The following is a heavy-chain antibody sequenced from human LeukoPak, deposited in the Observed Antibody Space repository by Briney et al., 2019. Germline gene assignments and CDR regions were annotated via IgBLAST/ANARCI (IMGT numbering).Heavy chain of an antibody. CDR1: GGSISSYY. V-gene: IGHV4-59*01. D-gene: IGHD2-15*01. J-gene: IGHJ3*02. CDR3: ARTYCSGGSCYEDAFDI. Sequence: SETLSLTCTVSGGSISSYYWNWIRQPPGKGLEYIGYIFYSGRTNYNPSLKSRVTISVDASKNWFSLRLTSVTAADTAVYYCARTYCSGGSCYEDAFDIWGQGTMVTVSS. CDR2: IFYSGRT.